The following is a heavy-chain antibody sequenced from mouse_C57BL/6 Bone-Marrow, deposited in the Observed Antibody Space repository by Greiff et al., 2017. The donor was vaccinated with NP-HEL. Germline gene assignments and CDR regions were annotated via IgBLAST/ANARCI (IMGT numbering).Heavy chain of an antibody. CDR2: IYPGDGDT. CDR3: ARGAY. V-gene: IGHV1-80*01. CDR1: GYEFSNYW. J-gene: IGHJ3*01. Sequence: QVQLQQSGAELVKPGASVKISCKASGYEFSNYWMNWVKQRPGKGLEWIGQIYPGDGDTNYNGKFKDKATLTADKSSSPAYMQLSRLTSADSAVYFCARGAYWGQGTLVTVSA.